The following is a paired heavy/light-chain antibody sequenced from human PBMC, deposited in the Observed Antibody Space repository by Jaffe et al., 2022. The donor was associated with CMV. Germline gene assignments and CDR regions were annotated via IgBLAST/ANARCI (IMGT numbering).Light chain of an antibody. CDR2: GAS. J-gene: IGKJ3*01. V-gene: IGKV1-39*01. CDR1: QSISTY. CDR3: QQSYSTPFT. Sequence: DIQMTQSPSSLSASVGDRVTITCRASQSISTYLNWYQQRPGKAPNLLIYGASSLQSGVPSRFSGSGSGTDFTLTIINLQPEDLATYYCQQSYSTPFTFGPGTKVDIK.
Heavy chain of an antibody. V-gene: IGHV4-39*01. D-gene: IGHD2-21*02. J-gene: IGHJ4*02. CDR2: IYYTGST. CDR3: ARTFGDPHYFDY. CDR1: GGSITSSSYY. Sequence: QLQLQESGPGLVKPSETLSLTCSVSGGSITSSSYYWGWIRQPPGKGLEWIGNIYYTGSTYYNPSLRSRVTISVATSRNQFSLKLSSVTAADTAVYYCARTFGDPHYFDYWGQGILVTVSS.